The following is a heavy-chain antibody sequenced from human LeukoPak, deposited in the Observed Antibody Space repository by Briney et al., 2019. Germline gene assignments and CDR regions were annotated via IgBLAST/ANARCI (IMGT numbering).Heavy chain of an antibody. V-gene: IGHV3-30*04. CDR1: GFTFSSYA. CDR3: ARAGYCSSTSCYSYYFDY. CDR2: ISYDGSNK. Sequence: GGSLRLSCAASGFTFSSYAMHWVRQAPGKGLEWVAVISYDGSNKYYADSVKGRFTISRDDSKNTLYLQMNSLRAEDTAVYYCARAGYCSSTSCYSYYFDYWAREPWSPSPQ. D-gene: IGHD2-2*01. J-gene: IGHJ4*02.